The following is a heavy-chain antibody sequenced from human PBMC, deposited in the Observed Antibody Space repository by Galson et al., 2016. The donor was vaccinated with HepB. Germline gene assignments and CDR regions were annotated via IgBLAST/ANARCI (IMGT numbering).Heavy chain of an antibody. CDR2: ISYDESIK. J-gene: IGHJ4*02. Sequence: SLRLSCAGAGFTFRNYGMHWVRQAPGKGLEWVAVISYDESIKYYADPGKGRFTISRDNSKNTLYLQMSSLRAGDTAVYYCATNGDGYNYFLYWGQGPLVTVSS. D-gene: IGHD5-24*01. V-gene: IGHV3-30*03. CDR1: GFTFRNYG. CDR3: ATNGDGYNYFLY.